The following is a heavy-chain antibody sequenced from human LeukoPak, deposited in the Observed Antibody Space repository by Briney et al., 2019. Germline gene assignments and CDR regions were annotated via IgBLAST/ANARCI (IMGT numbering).Heavy chain of an antibody. CDR1: GYTFTSYA. CDR3: ARSSAGNYGSGSYDSL. CDR2: MSAYNGDT. Sequence: ASVKVSCKASGYTFTSYAISWVRQAPGQGLEWMGWMSAYNGDTNYAQKLHGRVTMTTDTSTSTAYMELRSLRSDDTAVYYCARSSAGNYGSGSYDSLWGQGTLVTVSS. D-gene: IGHD3-10*01. J-gene: IGHJ4*02. V-gene: IGHV1-18*01.